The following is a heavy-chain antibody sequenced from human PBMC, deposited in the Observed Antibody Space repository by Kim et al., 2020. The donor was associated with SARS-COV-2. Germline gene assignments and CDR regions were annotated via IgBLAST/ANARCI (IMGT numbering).Heavy chain of an antibody. CDR2: IYTSGST. J-gene: IGHJ6*02. D-gene: IGHD7-27*01. CDR3: ARVALGTPYGMDV. Sequence: SETLSLTCTVSGGSISSGSYYWSWIRQPAGKGLEWIGRIYTSGSTNYNPSLKSRVTISVDTSKNQFSLKLSSVTAADTAVYYCARVALGTPYGMDVWGQGTTVTVSS. V-gene: IGHV4-61*02. CDR1: GGSISSGSYY.